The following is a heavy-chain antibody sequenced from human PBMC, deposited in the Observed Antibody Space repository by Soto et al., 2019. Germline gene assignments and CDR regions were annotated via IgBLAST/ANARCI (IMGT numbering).Heavy chain of an antibody. J-gene: IGHJ3*02. CDR2: IKQDGSEK. V-gene: IGHV3-7*01. Sequence: GGSLRLSCAASGFTFSSYWMSWVRQAPGKGLEWVANIKQDGSEKYYVDSVKGRFTISRDNAKNSLYLQMNSLRAEDTAVYYCARDFWSVNDAFDIWGQGTMVTISS. CDR3: ARDFWSVNDAFDI. CDR1: GFTFSSYW. D-gene: IGHD3-3*01.